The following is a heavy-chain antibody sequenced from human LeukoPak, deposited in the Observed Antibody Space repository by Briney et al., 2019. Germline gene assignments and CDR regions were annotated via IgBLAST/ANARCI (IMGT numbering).Heavy chain of an antibody. V-gene: IGHV1-2*06. D-gene: IGHD5-18*01. CDR1: GYTFTGYY. CDR3: ARESYGLSLNY. J-gene: IGHJ4*02. CDR2: INPNSGGT. Sequence: WASVKVSCKASGYTFTGYYMHWVRQAPGQGLEWMGRINPNSGGTNYAQKFQGRVTMTRDTSISTAYMALSRLRSDDTAVYYCARESYGLSLNYWGQGTLVTVSS.